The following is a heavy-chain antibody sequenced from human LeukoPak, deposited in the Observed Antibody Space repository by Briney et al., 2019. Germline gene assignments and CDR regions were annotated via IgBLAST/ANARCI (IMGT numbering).Heavy chain of an antibody. Sequence: ASAKVSCKASGYTFTSYGISWVRQAPGQGLEWMGWISAYNGNTNYAQKLQGRVTMTTDTSTSTAYMELRSLRSDDTAVYYRARASRIAAATDYYYYYGMDVWGQGTTVTVSS. D-gene: IGHD6-13*01. V-gene: IGHV1-18*01. CDR3: ARASRIAAATDYYYYYGMDV. CDR2: ISAYNGNT. CDR1: GYTFTSYG. J-gene: IGHJ6*02.